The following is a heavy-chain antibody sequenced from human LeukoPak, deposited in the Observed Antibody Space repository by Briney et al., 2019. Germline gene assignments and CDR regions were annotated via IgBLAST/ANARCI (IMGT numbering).Heavy chain of an antibody. CDR1: GFTFSAYS. D-gene: IGHD4-11*01. CDR3: ARDQAYSFDY. J-gene: IGHJ4*02. Sequence: AGSLRLSCAASGFTFSAYSMNWVRQAPEEGLEWVSYIGSSSSPIYYADSVKGRFTISRDNAKNSLYLQMDSLRAEDTAVYYCARDQAYSFDYWGQGTLVTVSS. V-gene: IGHV3-48*01. CDR2: IGSSSSPI.